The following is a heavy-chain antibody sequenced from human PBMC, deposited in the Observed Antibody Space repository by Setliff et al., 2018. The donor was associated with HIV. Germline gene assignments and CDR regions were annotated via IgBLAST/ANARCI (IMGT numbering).Heavy chain of an antibody. D-gene: IGHD3-16*01. CDR2: IYYTGNT. Sequence: PSETLSLTCTVSGGSISSSTYYWGWIRQPPGKGLEWIGSIYYTGNTYSNPSLKSRVTISVDTSKIQFSLKLNSVTAADTAVYYCASRPPYEKYLAVFDYWGQGTLVTVSS. V-gene: IGHV4-39*01. CDR3: ASRPPYEKYLAVFDY. J-gene: IGHJ4*02. CDR1: GGSISSSTYY.